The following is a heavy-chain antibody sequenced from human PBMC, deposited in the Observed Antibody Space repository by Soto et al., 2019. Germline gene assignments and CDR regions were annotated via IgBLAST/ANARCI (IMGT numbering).Heavy chain of an antibody. CDR1: GGSISSSSYY. CDR3: ARAASSYYDFWSGSTFYFAY. V-gene: IGHV4-39*01. CDR2: IYYSGST. D-gene: IGHD3-3*01. J-gene: IGHJ4*02. Sequence: SETLSLTCTVSGGSISSSSYYWGWIRQPPGKGLEWIGSIYYSGSTYYNPSLKSRVTISVDTSKNQFSLKVSSVTAADTAVYYCARAASSYYDFWSGSTFYFAYWGQGTLVTVSS.